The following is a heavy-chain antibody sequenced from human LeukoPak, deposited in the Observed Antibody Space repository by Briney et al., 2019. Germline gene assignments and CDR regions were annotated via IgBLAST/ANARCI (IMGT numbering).Heavy chain of an antibody. D-gene: IGHD3-10*01. CDR2: ISWNSGSI. V-gene: IGHV3-9*01. J-gene: IGHJ4*02. CDR1: GFTFGDYA. CDR3: AKGLSMVRGLDY. Sequence: GGSLRLSCAASGFTFGDYAMHGVRQGPGKGLEGVSGISWNSGSIAYAGSVKGRFTISRDNAKNSLYLQMDSLRAEDTALYYCAKGLSMVRGLDYWGQGTLVTVPS.